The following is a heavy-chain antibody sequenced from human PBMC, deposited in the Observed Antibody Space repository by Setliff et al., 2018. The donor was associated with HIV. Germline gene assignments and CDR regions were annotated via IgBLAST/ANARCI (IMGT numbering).Heavy chain of an antibody. Sequence: ASVKVSCKASGYTFTNYYIHWVRQAPGQGLEWMGWINPGSGDTNYAQKFQGRVTMTSDTSTRTVYMELSSLTSDDTAVYFCARDPFGGGDLINGVPWGQGTLVTVSS. CDR2: INPGSGDT. V-gene: IGHV1-2*02. D-gene: IGHD3-16*01. J-gene: IGHJ5*02. CDR1: GYTFTNYY. CDR3: ARDPFGGGDLINGVP.